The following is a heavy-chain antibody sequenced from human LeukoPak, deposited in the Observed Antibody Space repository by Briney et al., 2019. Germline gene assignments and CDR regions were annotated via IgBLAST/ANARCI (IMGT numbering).Heavy chain of an antibody. CDR2: IKMKTDGGTT. Sequence: GGSLRLSCAASGFTFTNAWMTWVRQAPGKGLEWVGRIKMKTDGGTTDYAAPVKGRFTISRDDSKNMLYLRMNSLKTEDTAVYYCTRGNSGWYFDYWGQGTLVTVSS. V-gene: IGHV3-15*01. J-gene: IGHJ4*02. CDR1: GFTFTNAW. D-gene: IGHD6-19*01. CDR3: TRGNSGWYFDY.